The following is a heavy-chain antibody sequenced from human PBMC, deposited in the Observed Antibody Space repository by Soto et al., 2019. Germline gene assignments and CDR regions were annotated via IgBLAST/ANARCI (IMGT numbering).Heavy chain of an antibody. CDR3: AREPMVRAAHGFDI. Sequence: SVKVSCKASGGTFSSYAISWVRQAPGQGLEWMGGIIPIFGTANYAQKFQGRVTITADESTSTAYMELSRLRSDDTAVYYCAREPMVRAAHGFDIWGQGTMVTVS. CDR1: GGTFSSYA. J-gene: IGHJ3*02. D-gene: IGHD3-10*01. V-gene: IGHV1-69*13. CDR2: IIPIFGTA.